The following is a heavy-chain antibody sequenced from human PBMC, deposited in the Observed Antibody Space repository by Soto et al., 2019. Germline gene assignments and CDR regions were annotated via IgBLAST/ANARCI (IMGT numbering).Heavy chain of an antibody. CDR1: GYTFTSYA. Sequence: ASVKVSCKASGYTFTSYAMHWVRQAPGQRLEWMGWINTGNGNTRFSQNFQGRVTITRDTSASTAYMELSSLRSEDTAVYYCARDPGGSSWYGAYWGQGTLVTVSS. D-gene: IGHD6-13*01. V-gene: IGHV1-3*04. J-gene: IGHJ4*02. CDR2: INTGNGNT. CDR3: ARDPGGSSWYGAY.